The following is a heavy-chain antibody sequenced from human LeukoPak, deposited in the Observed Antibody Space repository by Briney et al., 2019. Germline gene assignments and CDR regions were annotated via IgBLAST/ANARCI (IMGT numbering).Heavy chain of an antibody. CDR1: GFTFSSYW. D-gene: IGHD6-19*01. J-gene: IGHJ4*02. V-gene: IGHV3-7*01. CDR3: AREGYSSGWYAVY. Sequence: GGSLRLSCAASGFTFSSYWMSWVRQAPGKGLEWVVNIKQDGSEKYYVDSVKGRFTISRDNAKNSLYLQMNSLRAEDTAVYYCAREGYSSGWYAVYWGQGTLVTVSS. CDR2: IKQDGSEK.